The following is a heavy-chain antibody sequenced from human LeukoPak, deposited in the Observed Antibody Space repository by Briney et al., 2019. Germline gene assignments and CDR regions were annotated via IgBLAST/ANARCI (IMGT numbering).Heavy chain of an antibody. D-gene: IGHD3-16*01. V-gene: IGHV3-53*05. CDR2: LYHNGRT. J-gene: IGHJ4*02. CDR1: GFNVSSNY. CDR3: ARSVWGYQFDY. Sequence: PGGSPRLSCAASGFNVSSNYMNWVRQAPGKGLEWVSILYHNGRTYYAESVKGRSTISRDDSKNTLYLQMNSLKAEDTAVYYRARSVWGYQFDYWGQGALVTVSS.